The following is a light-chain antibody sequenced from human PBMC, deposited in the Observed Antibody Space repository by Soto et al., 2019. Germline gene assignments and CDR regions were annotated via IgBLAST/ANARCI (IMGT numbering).Light chain of an antibody. CDR1: QSVSSSY. CDR3: QQYGSSPPWT. Sequence: EIVLTQSPGTLSLSPGERATLSCRASQSVSSSYLAWYQQKPGQAPRLLIYLASRRATGIPDRFSGSGSETDFTLTISRLEPEDFAVYYCQQYGSSPPWTFGQGTKVEIK. J-gene: IGKJ1*01. CDR2: LAS. V-gene: IGKV3-20*01.